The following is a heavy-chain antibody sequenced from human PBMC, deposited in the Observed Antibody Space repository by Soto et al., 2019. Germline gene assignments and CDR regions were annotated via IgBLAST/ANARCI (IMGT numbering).Heavy chain of an antibody. J-gene: IGHJ3*02. V-gene: IGHV4-59*01. Sequence: SETLSLTCTVSGGSITLYYWNWIRRSPGKGLEWIGYMYSSGSTNYRSSLKSRVTISGDTSKNQFSLRLRSVTAADTAVYYCARPSYTSVWYHAFDIWGQGTMVTXSS. CDR2: MYSSGST. CDR3: ARPSYTSVWYHAFDI. CDR1: GGSITLYY. D-gene: IGHD6-13*01.